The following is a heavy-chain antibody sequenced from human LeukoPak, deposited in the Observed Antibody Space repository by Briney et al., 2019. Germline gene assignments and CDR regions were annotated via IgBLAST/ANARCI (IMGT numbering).Heavy chain of an antibody. Sequence: GASVKVSCKASGYTFTSYGISWVRQAPGQGLEWMGWISGSNDITHYAQNLRNRVTMTTDTSTSTAYMELRSLRSDDTAVYYCARVSSSWHNFDYWGQGTLVTVSS. V-gene: IGHV1-18*01. D-gene: IGHD6-13*01. J-gene: IGHJ4*02. CDR3: ARVSSSWHNFDY. CDR2: ISGSNDIT. CDR1: GYTFTSYG.